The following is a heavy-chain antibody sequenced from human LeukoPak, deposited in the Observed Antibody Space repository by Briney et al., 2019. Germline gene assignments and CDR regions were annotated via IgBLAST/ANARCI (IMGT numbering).Heavy chain of an antibody. CDR3: AKDKAMIYYYDSSGYEFDY. Sequence: GGSLRLSCAASGFTFSSYAMSWVRQAPGKGLEWVSAISGSGGSTYYADSVKGRFTISRDNSKNTLYLQMNSLRAEDTAVYYCAKDKAMIYYYDSSGYEFDYWGQGTLVTVSS. CDR1: GFTFSSYA. V-gene: IGHV3-23*01. D-gene: IGHD3-22*01. CDR2: ISGSGGST. J-gene: IGHJ4*02.